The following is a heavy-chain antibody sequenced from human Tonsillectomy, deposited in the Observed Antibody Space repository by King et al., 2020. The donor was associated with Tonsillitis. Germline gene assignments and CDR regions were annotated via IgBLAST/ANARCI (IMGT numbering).Heavy chain of an antibody. CDR1: GFTFSSYA. Sequence: VQLVESGGGLVQPGGSLRLSCAASGFTFSSYAMSWVRQAPGKGLEWVSTITGCGGSTYYADSVKGRFTISRDNSKSTLYLQMNSLRAEDTAVYSCASQSGSLDYWGQGTLVTVSS. D-gene: IGHD5-12*01. V-gene: IGHV3-23*04. J-gene: IGHJ4*02. CDR3: ASQSGSLDY. CDR2: ITGCGGST.